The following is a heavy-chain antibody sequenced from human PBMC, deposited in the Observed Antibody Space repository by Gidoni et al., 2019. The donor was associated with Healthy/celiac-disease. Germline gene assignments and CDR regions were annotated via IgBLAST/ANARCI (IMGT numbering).Heavy chain of an antibody. J-gene: IGHJ4*02. Sequence: QVQLVESGGGVVQPGRSLRLYCAASGFTFSRYGMHWVSQAPGKGLEWVAVIWYDGSNKDYADSVKGRFTISRDNSKNTLYLQMNSLRAEDTAVYYCASCSGWYIDYWGQGTLVTVSS. CDR2: IWYDGSNK. D-gene: IGHD6-19*01. CDR1: GFTFSRYG. V-gene: IGHV3-33*01. CDR3: ASCSGWYIDY.